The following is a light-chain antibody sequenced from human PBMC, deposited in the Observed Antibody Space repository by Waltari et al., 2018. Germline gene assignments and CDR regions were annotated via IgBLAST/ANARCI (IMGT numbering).Light chain of an antibody. V-gene: IGKV3-11*01. CDR3: QQRSNWPPLT. Sequence: EIVLTQSPATLSLSPGDRATLSCRASQSVSSYLAWYQQKPGQAPRLLIYDAPNRASGIPARFSGSGFGTDFTLTISSLEPEDSAVYYCQQRSNWPPLTFGGGTKVEIK. CDR2: DAP. J-gene: IGKJ4*01. CDR1: QSVSSY.